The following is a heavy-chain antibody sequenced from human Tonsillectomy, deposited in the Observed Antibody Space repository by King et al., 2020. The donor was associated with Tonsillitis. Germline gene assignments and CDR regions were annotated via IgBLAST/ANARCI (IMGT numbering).Heavy chain of an antibody. CDR2: INHSGST. Sequence: QVQLQQWGAGLLKPSETLSLTCAVYGGSFSGYYWSWIRQPPGKGLEWIGEINHSGSTNYNPSLKSRVTISVDTSKNQFSLKLSSVTAADTAVYYCARGPHIVVVTAASYAFDIWGQGTMVTVSS. D-gene: IGHD2-21*02. V-gene: IGHV4-34*01. CDR3: ARGPHIVVVTAASYAFDI. CDR1: GGSFSGYY. J-gene: IGHJ3*02.